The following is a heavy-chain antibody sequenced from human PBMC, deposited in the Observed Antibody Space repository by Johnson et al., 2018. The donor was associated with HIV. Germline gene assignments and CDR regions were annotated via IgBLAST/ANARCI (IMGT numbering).Heavy chain of an antibody. V-gene: IGHV3-20*04. CDR3: ARGGLLWFGHPAD. J-gene: IGHJ3*01. CDR1: GFTFDDYG. Sequence: VQLVESGGGVVRPGGSLRLSCEASGFTFDDYGMSWVRQGPGQGLEWVSGINWNGGSRDYADSVKGRFTISRDNAKNSLYLQMNSLRAEDTAVYYCARGGLLWFGHPADWGQGTMVTVSS. CDR2: INWNGGSR. D-gene: IGHD3-10*01.